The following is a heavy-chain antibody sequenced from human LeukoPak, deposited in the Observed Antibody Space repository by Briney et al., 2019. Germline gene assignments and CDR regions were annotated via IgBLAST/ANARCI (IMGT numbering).Heavy chain of an antibody. Sequence: PGGSLRLSCAASGFTFSSYEMNWVRQASGKGLEWVSYISSSGSTIYYADSVKGRFTISRDNAKNSLYLQMNSLRAEDTAVYYCARGILLWFGELSSPHWFDPWGQGTLVTVSS. V-gene: IGHV3-48*03. CDR1: GFTFSSYE. D-gene: IGHD3-10*01. CDR2: ISSSGSTI. CDR3: ARGILLWFGELSSPHWFDP. J-gene: IGHJ5*02.